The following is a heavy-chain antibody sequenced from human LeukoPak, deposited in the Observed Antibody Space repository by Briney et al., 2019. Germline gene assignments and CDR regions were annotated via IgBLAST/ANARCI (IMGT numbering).Heavy chain of an antibody. CDR2: ISSSSSYI. V-gene: IGHV3-21*01. CDR1: GFTFSSYS. CDR3: ARSPRGDYYDSSGYFYFDY. Sequence: PGGSLRLSCAASGFTFSSYSMNWVRQAPGKGLEWVSSISSSSSYIYYADSVKGRFTISRDNAKNSLYLQMNSLRAEDTAVYYCARSPRGDYYDSSGYFYFDYWGQGTLVTVSS. J-gene: IGHJ4*02. D-gene: IGHD3-22*01.